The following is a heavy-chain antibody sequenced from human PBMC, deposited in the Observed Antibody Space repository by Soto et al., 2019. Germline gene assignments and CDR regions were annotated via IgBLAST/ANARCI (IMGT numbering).Heavy chain of an antibody. CDR1: GYTFTGYD. Sequence: QVQLVQSGAEVKKPGASVKVSCKASGYTFTGYDMHWVRQAAGQGLEWMGSINPISSGTNHAQKFQGWVPMTSDTSISTAYKELSRLRSDATAVYYCARGRYGPLGVFDYWGQGTLVTVSS. V-gene: IGHV1-2*04. CDR2: INPISSGT. J-gene: IGHJ4*02. CDR3: ARGRYGPLGVFDY. D-gene: IGHD5-18*01.